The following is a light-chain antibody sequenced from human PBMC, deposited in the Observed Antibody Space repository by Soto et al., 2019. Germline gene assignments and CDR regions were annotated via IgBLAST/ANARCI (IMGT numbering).Light chain of an antibody. Sequence: QSVLTQPASVSGSPGQSMTISCTGTSSDVGYYNYVSWYQQHPGKAPKLMIYEVSNRPSGVSNHFSASKSGNTASLTISGLQAEDEAYYYCSSYTSDNTVVFGGGTKVTVL. CDR3: SSYTSDNTVV. J-gene: IGLJ2*01. CDR1: SSDVGYYNY. CDR2: EVS. V-gene: IGLV2-14*01.